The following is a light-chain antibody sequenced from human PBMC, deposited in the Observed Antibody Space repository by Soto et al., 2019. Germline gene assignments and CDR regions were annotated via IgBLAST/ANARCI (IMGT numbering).Light chain of an antibody. V-gene: IGLV2-23*02. Sequence: QSALTQPASVSGSPGQSITISCTGTSGDIGGYNYVSWYQQHPGKAPKVMIYEVSKRPSGLSNRFSASKSGNTASLTISGLQAEDEADYYCSSYAGSTTYVVFGGGTKLTVL. CDR1: SGDIGGYNY. CDR2: EVS. J-gene: IGLJ2*01. CDR3: SSYAGSTTYVV.